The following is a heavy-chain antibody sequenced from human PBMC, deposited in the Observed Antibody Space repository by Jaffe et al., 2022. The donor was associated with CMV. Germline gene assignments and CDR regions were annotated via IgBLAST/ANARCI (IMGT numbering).Heavy chain of an antibody. V-gene: IGHV1-46*01. CDR2: INPGGGNT. CDR3: ARRGHNSYYFMDV. Sequence: QVQLLQSGAEVKKPGASVKVSCKTSGYTFTTYYMHWVRQAPGQGLQWMGVINPGGGNTIYAQNFQGRVTMTRDTSTSTIYMELTNLRSEDTAVYYCARRGHNSYYFMDVWGAGTTVIVSS. J-gene: IGHJ6*03. D-gene: IGHD1-1*01. CDR1: GYTFTTYY.